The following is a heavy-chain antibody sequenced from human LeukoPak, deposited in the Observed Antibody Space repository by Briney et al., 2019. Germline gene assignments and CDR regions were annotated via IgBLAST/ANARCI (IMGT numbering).Heavy chain of an antibody. J-gene: IGHJ6*03. D-gene: IGHD2-2*01. Sequence: GGSLRLSCAASGFTFSSYWMTWVRQAPGKGLEWVGRIRSKANSYATAYAASVKGRFTISRDDSKNTAYLQMNSLKTEDTAVYYCTTLGCSSTSCYYYYYMDVWGKGTTVTVSS. CDR3: TTLGCSSTSCYYYYYMDV. CDR2: IRSKANSYAT. V-gene: IGHV3-73*01. CDR1: GFTFSSYW.